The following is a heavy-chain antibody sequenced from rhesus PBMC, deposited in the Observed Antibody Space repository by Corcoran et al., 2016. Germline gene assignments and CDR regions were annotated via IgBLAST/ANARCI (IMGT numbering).Heavy chain of an antibody. Sequence: QVQLVQSGAEVKKPGSSVKVSCKDSGYTFTDYYMHWVRPAPRQGFEWMGCIKPYNGNTKYEQKFQGRFTMTRDTSKSTAYMELSSLRSEDTSVYYCARLRYCSSTYCSEFDLWGPGSPITISS. CDR1: GYTFTDYY. CDR3: ARLRYCSSTYCSEFDL. CDR2: IKPYNGNT. V-gene: IGHV1S2*01. J-gene: IGHJ2*01. D-gene: IGHD2-15*01.